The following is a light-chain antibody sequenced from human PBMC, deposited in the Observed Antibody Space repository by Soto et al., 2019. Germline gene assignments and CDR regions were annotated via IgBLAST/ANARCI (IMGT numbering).Light chain of an antibody. CDR3: SSYINTNTLV. Sequence: QSALTQPASVSGSPGQSIAISCSGTSSDVGDYKSVSWYQQHPGKVPKLVIFEVSNRPSGVSKRFSGSKSGNTASLTISGPQAEDEADYYCSSYINTNTLVFAGGTKLTVL. V-gene: IGLV2-14*01. CDR2: EVS. J-gene: IGLJ2*01. CDR1: SSDVGDYKS.